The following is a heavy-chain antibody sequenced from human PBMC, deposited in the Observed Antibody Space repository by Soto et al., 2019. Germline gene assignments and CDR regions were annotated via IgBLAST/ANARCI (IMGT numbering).Heavy chain of an antibody. Sequence: GASLKVSCKASGYTFTNYDDNWVRQAPGQGLVLMGCISTSTRQPNYAQKLQGRVTMTTDTSASTAYMELRSLRPDDTAVYYFAWGEGMAARHDGYDIWGQGRMVTVSS. V-gene: IGHV1-18*04. CDR2: ISTSTRQP. CDR1: GYTFTNYD. CDR3: AWGEGMAARHDGYDI. D-gene: IGHD6-6*01. J-gene: IGHJ3*02.